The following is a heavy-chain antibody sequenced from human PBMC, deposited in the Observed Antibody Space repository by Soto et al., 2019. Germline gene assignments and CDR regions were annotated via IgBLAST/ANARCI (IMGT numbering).Heavy chain of an antibody. CDR1: GGTFSSYA. D-gene: IGHD3-16*01. J-gene: IGHJ3*02. CDR3: ARGKGDYDYVWGSFAFDI. CDR2: IIPIFGTA. V-gene: IGHV1-69*12. Sequence: QVQLVQSGAEVKKPGSSVKVSCKASGGTFSSYAISWVRQAPGQGLEWMGGIIPIFGTANYAQKFQGRVTITADESTSTAYMELSSVRSEDTAVYYCARGKGDYDYVWGSFAFDIWGQGTMVTVSS.